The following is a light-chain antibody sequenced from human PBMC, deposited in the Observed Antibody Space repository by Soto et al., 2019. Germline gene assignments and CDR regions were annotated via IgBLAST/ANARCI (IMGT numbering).Light chain of an antibody. CDR2: SNI. J-gene: IGLJ1*01. Sequence: QSVLTQSPSASGTPGQGVTISCSGSSSNIGSNTVDWYQQFPGTAPKLLIYSNIKRHSGVPDRFSGSKSVTSASLAIRGLQSEDEADYFCATWDGSLSAYVFGTGTKLTVL. CDR1: SSNIGSNT. CDR3: ATWDGSLSAYV. V-gene: IGLV1-44*01.